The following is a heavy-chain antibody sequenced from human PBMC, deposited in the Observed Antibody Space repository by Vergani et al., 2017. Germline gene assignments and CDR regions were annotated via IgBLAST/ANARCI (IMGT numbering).Heavy chain of an antibody. CDR1: GDSVISTDYH. Sequence: QVQLQESGPGLVKPSETLSLTCTVSGDSVISTDYHWGWIRQPPGKGLEWIGSMDYSGSTSYNPSLESRISISFETPKNQFSLRLTSVTAADTAVYYCASKQGAWRAAYCHSDDFWGPGTLVGVSS. CDR3: ASKQGAWRAAYCHSDDF. D-gene: IGHD2-15*01. V-gene: IGHV4-39*01. J-gene: IGHJ4*02. CDR2: MDYSGST.